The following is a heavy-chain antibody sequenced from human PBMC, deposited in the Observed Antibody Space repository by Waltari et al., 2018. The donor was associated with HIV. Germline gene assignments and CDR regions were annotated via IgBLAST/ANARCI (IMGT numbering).Heavy chain of an antibody. D-gene: IGHD3-16*01. CDR3: TRSGGAREALYHYYGMDV. CDR2: INAGNGNT. J-gene: IGHJ6*02. CDR1: GYTFTNYA. V-gene: IGHV1-3*01. Sequence: QVQLVQSGAEVKKPGASVQVSCTASGYTFTNYAIHWVRQAPGQRLEWMGWINAGNGNTKYSQKFQGRVTITRDTSASIAYMELSSLRSEDTAVYYCTRSGGAREALYHYYGMDVWGQGTTVTVSS.